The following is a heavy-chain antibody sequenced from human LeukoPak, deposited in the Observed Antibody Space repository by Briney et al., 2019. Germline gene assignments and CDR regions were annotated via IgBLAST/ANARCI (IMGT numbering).Heavy chain of an antibody. CDR3: ARDSDLAHYSSIDY. CDR1: GFTFSSYW. D-gene: IGHD2-21*01. V-gene: IGHV3-7*03. Sequence: GGSLRLSCAASGFTFSSYWMSWVRQAPGGGLEWGANIKQNGSEKYYVDSVKGRFTISRDNAKNSLYLQMNSLRAEDTAVYYCARDSDLAHYSSIDYWGQGTLVTVSS. J-gene: IGHJ4*02. CDR2: IKQNGSEK.